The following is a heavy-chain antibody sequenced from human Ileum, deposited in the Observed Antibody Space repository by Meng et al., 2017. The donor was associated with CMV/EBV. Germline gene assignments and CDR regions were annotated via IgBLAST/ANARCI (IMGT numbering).Heavy chain of an antibody. CDR3: AKDVPHSGWKGFDS. J-gene: IGHJ4*02. CDR1: GFTFNASP. CDR2: ISGYGVM. V-gene: IGHV3-23*01. D-gene: IGHD6-19*01. Sequence: ATSGFTFNASPMPWVRPAPGKGLEWVSAISGYGVMYYADSVQGRFTISKDNSKNTLYLEMNSLKAEDTALYYCAKDVPHSGWKGFDSWGQGTLVTVSS.